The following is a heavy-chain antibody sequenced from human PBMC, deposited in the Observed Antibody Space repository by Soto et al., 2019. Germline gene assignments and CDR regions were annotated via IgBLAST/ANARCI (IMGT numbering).Heavy chain of an antibody. D-gene: IGHD4-4*01. CDR3: ARGYSNYVGYYYYYMDV. Sequence: PSETLSLTCAVYGGSFSGYYWSWIRQPPGKGLEWIGEINHSGSTNYNPSLKSRVTISVGTSKNQFSLKLSSVTAADTAVYYCARGYSNYVGYYYYYMDVWGKGTTVTVSS. J-gene: IGHJ6*03. CDR2: INHSGST. CDR1: GGSFSGYY. V-gene: IGHV4-34*01.